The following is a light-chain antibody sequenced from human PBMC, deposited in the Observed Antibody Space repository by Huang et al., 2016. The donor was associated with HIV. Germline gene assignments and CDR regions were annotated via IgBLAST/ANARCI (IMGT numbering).Light chain of an antibody. CDR2: DAT. J-gene: IGKJ3*01. V-gene: IGKV3-11*01. CDR3: QQRSNWPPFT. CDR1: QSVSSY. Sequence: EIVLTQSPATLSLSPGERATFSCRASQSVSSYLAWYQQKPGQAPRLLIYDATNRATGIPARFSGSWSGTDFTLTISSLEPEDFAVYYCQQRSNWPPFTFGPGTKVDIK.